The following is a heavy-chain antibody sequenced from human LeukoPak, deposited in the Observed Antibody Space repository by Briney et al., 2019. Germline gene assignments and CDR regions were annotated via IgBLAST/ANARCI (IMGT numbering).Heavy chain of an antibody. CDR3: ARSHLRPDY. CDR1: GFTFSSYW. CDR2: INKDGGEK. V-gene: IGHV3-7*01. J-gene: IGHJ4*02. Sequence: GGSLRLSCAASGFTFSSYWMSWVRQAPGKGLEWVANINKDGGEKYYVDSVKGRFTISRDNAKNSLYLQMNSLRDEDTAVYYCARSHLRPDYWGQGTLVTVSS.